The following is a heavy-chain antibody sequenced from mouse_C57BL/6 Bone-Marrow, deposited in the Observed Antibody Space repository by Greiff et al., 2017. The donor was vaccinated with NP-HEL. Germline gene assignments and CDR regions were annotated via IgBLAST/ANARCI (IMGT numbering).Heavy chain of an antibody. Sequence: EVKLMESGGGLVKPGGSLKLSFAASGFTFSDYGMHWVRQAPEKGLEWVAYISSGSSTIYYADTVKGRFTISRDNAKNTLFLQMTSLRSEDTAMYYCARPGGYYIWFAYWGQGTLVTVSA. D-gene: IGHD2-3*01. CDR1: GFTFSDYG. CDR2: ISSGSSTI. CDR3: ARPGGYYIWFAY. J-gene: IGHJ3*01. V-gene: IGHV5-17*01.